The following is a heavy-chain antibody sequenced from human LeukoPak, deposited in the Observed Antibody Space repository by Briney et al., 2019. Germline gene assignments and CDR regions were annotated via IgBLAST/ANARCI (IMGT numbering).Heavy chain of an antibody. CDR2: IYYSGST. CDR1: GGSISSYY. J-gene: IGHJ2*01. D-gene: IGHD2-15*01. CDR3: ARDRGMASGPYWYFDL. Sequence: SETLSLTCTVSGGSISSYYWSWIRQPPGKGLEWIGYIYYSGSTNYNPSLKSRVTISVDTSKNQFSLKLSSVTAADTAVYYCARDRGMASGPYWYFDLWGRGTLVTVSS. V-gene: IGHV4-59*01.